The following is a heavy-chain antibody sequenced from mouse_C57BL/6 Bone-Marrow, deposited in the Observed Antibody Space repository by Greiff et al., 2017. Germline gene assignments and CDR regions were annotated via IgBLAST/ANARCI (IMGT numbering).Heavy chain of an antibody. CDR3: ARRGVRRDWYFDV. Sequence: VQLQQSGAELARPGASVKLSCKASGYTFTSYGISWVKQRTGQGLEWIGEIYPRSGNTYYNEKFKGKATLTADKSSSTAYMELRSLTSEDSAVYFCARRGVRRDWYFDVWGTETTVTVSS. D-gene: IGHD2-14*01. CDR2: IYPRSGNT. V-gene: IGHV1-81*01. CDR1: GYTFTSYG. J-gene: IGHJ1*03.